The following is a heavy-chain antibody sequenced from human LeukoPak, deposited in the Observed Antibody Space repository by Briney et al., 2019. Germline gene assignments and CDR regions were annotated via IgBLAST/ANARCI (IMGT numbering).Heavy chain of an antibody. CDR2: ISGSGGST. CDR3: AKAPRDDFWSGYYSYYMDV. J-gene: IGHJ6*03. CDR1: GFTFSSYA. D-gene: IGHD3-3*01. V-gene: IGHV3-23*01. Sequence: GGSLRLSCAASGFTFSSYAMSWVRQAPGKGLEWVSAISGSGGSTYYADSVKGRFTISRDNSKNTLYLQMNSLRAEDTAVYYCAKAPRDDFWSGYYSYYMDVWGKGTTVSVSS.